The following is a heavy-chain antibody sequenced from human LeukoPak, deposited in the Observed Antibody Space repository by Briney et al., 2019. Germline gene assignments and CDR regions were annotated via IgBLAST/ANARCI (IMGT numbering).Heavy chain of an antibody. V-gene: IGHV3-21*01. CDR1: GFTFSTFT. Sequence: PGGSLRLSCEASGFTFSTFTMSWVRQAPGKGLEWVSSISSSSSYIYYADSVKGRFTISRDNAKNSLYLQMNSLRAEDTAVYYCARGDTIRGGQGTLVTVSS. CDR2: ISSSSSYI. CDR3: ARGDTIR. J-gene: IGHJ4*02. D-gene: IGHD2-2*01.